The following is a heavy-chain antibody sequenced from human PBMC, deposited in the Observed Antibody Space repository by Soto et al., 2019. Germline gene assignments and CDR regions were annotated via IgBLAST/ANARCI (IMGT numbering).Heavy chain of an antibody. CDR2: IWYDGSNK. D-gene: IGHD5-18*01. CDR3: ARDRAVYSYGYFGWFDP. CDR1: GFTFSSYG. V-gene: IGHV3-33*01. J-gene: IGHJ5*02. Sequence: QVQLVESGGGVVQPGRSLRLSCAASGFTFSSYGMHWVRQAPGKGLEWVAVIWYDGSNKYYADSVKGRFTISRDNSKNTLYLQMNSLRAEDTAVYYCARDRAVYSYGYFGWFDPWGQGTLVTVSS.